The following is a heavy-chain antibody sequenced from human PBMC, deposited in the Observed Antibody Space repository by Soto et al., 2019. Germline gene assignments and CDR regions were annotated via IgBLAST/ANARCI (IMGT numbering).Heavy chain of an antibody. J-gene: IGHJ6*02. D-gene: IGHD3-10*01. CDR1: GYSFTNYW. CDR2: IYVGASST. Sequence: PGESLKISCQGSGYSFTNYWIGWVRQMPGKGLEWVGIIYVGASSTRYSPSFQGQVTISADKSISTAYLQWSSLKVSDTAIYYCESGSGSPNYYYPMDVWGQGPTVTVYS. CDR3: ESGSGSPNYYYPMDV. V-gene: IGHV5-51*01.